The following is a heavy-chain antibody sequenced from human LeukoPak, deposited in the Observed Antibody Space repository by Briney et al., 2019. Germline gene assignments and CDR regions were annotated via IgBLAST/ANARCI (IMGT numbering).Heavy chain of an antibody. J-gene: IGHJ3*02. CDR3: AKDTSPYGFDI. Sequence: GGSLRLSCAASGFTFSSYSMNWVRQAPGKGLEWVSALSGSSANIYYADSVKGRFIISRDNPKSTLYLQMNSLRAEDTAVYYCAKDTSPYGFDIWGHGTMVTVSS. CDR1: GFTFSSYS. CDR2: LSGSSANI. V-gene: IGHV3-23*01.